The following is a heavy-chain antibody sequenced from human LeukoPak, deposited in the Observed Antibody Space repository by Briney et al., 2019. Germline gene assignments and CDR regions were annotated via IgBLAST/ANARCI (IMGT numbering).Heavy chain of an antibody. V-gene: IGHV3-53*01. CDR1: GFTVSSNY. CDR2: IYSGGST. Sequence: PGGSLRLSCAASGFTVSSNYMSWVRQAPGKGLEWVSVIYSGGSTYYADSVKGRFTISRDNSKNTLYLQMNSLRAEDTAVYYCARDRVRATIFGVVTPRGDAFDIWGQGTMVTVSS. CDR3: ARDRVRATIFGVVTPRGDAFDI. J-gene: IGHJ3*02. D-gene: IGHD3-3*01.